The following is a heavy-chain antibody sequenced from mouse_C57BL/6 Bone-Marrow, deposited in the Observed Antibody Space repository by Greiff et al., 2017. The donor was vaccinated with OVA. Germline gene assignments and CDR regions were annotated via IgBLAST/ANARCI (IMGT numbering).Heavy chain of an antibody. Sequence: QVQLQQPGAELVKPGASVKLSCKASGYTFTSYWMHWVKQRPGQGLEWIGMIHPNSGSTNYNEKFKSKATLTVDKSSSTAYMQLSSLTSEDSAVYYCARALLLLRYPVDYWGQGTSVTVSS. CDR3: ARALLLLRYPVDY. CDR2: IHPNSGST. J-gene: IGHJ4*01. CDR1: GYTFTSYW. D-gene: IGHD1-1*01. V-gene: IGHV1-64*01.